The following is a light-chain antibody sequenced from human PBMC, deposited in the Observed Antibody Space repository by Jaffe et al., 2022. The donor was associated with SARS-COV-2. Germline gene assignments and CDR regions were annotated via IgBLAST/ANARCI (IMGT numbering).Light chain of an antibody. CDR2: GAT. Sequence: EIVLTQSPGTLSLSPGERATLSCRASQSVTSTYLGWFQQKSGQAPRLLIFGATNRATGIPDRFSGSGSGTDFTLTISRLEPEDFAVYYCQHYGGPLITFGQGTRLEIK. J-gene: IGKJ5*01. CDR3: QHYGGPLIT. CDR1: QSVTSTY. V-gene: IGKV3-20*01.